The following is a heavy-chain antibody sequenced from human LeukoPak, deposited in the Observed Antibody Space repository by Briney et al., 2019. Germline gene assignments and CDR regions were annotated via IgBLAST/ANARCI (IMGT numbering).Heavy chain of an antibody. V-gene: IGHV3-23*01. CDR3: AKDRVCGSTSCYGIFDY. CDR1: GFTFSSYA. Sequence: PGGSLRLSCAASGFTFSSYAMNWVRQAPGKGLEWVSVISGSGDSTKYADSVKGRFTVSRDNPKNTLYLQMNSLRAEDTAVYYCAKDRVCGSTSCYGIFDYWGQGALVTVSS. D-gene: IGHD2-2*01. CDR2: ISGSGDST. J-gene: IGHJ4*02.